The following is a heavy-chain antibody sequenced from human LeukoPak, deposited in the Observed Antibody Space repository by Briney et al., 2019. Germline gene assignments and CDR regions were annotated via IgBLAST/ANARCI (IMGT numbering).Heavy chain of an antibody. CDR3: ATGLRRNYYYYGMDV. J-gene: IGHJ6*02. D-gene: IGHD3-10*01. Sequence: SVKVSCKASGGTFSSYAISWVRQAPGQGLEWMGGIIPIFGTANYAQKFQGRVTITADESTSTAYMELSSLISEDTAVYYCATGLRRNYYYYGMDVWGQGTTVTVSS. V-gene: IGHV1-69*13. CDR1: GGTFSSYA. CDR2: IIPIFGTA.